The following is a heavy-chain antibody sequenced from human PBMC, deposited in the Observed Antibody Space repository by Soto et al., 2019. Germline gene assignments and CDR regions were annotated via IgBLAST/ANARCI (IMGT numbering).Heavy chain of an antibody. D-gene: IGHD2-8*01. CDR2: ILHSGST. CDR1: GGSISSSNW. Sequence: QVQLQESGPGLVKPSGTLSLTCAVSGGSISSSNWCSWVRQPPGKGREWIGEILHSGSTNYNPYLKSRVTISVDKPKNQFSRKLSSVTAPDTAEYYCARENAIPSHNWFDPWGQGTLVTVSS. J-gene: IGHJ5*02. CDR3: ARENAIPSHNWFDP. V-gene: IGHV4-4*02.